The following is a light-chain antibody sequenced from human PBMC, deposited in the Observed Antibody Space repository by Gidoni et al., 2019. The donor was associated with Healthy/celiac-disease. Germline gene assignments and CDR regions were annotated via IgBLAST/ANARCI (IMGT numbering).Light chain of an antibody. J-gene: IGKJ1*01. CDR3: QQYNSYYT. Sequence: DIQMTQSPSTLSASVGDRVTITCRASQSISSWLDWYQQKPGKAPKLLIYKASSLESGVPSRFSGSGSGTEFTITISSLQPDDFETYYCQQYNSYYTFGQGTKVEIK. CDR1: QSISSW. CDR2: KAS. V-gene: IGKV1-5*03.